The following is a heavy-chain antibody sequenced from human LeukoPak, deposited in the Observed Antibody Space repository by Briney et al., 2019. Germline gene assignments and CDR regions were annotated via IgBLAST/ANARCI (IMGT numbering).Heavy chain of an antibody. CDR3: ARGNYYDSSYFDY. CDR2: IRYDGSNK. Sequence: GGSLRLSCAASGFTFSSYGMHWVRQAPGKGLEWVAFIRYDGSNKYYADSVKGRFTISRDNAKNSLYPQMNSLRAEDTAVYYCARGNYYDSSYFDYWGQGTLVTVSS. J-gene: IGHJ4*02. V-gene: IGHV3-30*02. D-gene: IGHD3-22*01. CDR1: GFTFSSYG.